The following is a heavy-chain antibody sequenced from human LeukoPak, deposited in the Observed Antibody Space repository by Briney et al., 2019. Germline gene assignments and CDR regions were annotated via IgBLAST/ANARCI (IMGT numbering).Heavy chain of an antibody. CDR2: IDKKDNLYAT. CDR1: GFSFSGSA. J-gene: IGHJ5*02. V-gene: IGHV3-73*01. CDR3: TRDRGTYNWFDP. Sequence: PGGSLRLSCAASGFSFSGSAVHWVRQSSGKGLEWVGHIDKKDNLYATAYAESVKGRFTISRDDSRDTAFLHMDSLKTEDTALYYCTRDRGTYNWFDPWGQGTLVTVSS. D-gene: IGHD2-15*01.